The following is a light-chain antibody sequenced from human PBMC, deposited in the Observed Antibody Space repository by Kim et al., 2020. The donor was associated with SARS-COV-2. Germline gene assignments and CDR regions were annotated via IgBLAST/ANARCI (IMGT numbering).Light chain of an antibody. CDR3: SAWDSSLYAHV. CDR2: RNN. CDR1: SNNVGYQG. V-gene: IGLV10-54*01. Sequence: QTATLTCTGNSNNVGYQGAAWLQHNQGHPPKLLSYRNNNRPSGISERFSASRSGNTASLTITGLQPEDEADYYCSAWDSSLYAHVFGPGTKVTVL. J-gene: IGLJ1*01.